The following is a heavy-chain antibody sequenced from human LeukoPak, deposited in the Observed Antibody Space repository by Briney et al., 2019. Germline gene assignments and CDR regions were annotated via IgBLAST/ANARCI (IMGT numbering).Heavy chain of an antibody. J-gene: IGHJ5*02. D-gene: IGHD1-7*01. CDR2: IYYSGST. V-gene: IGHV4-39*07. CDR3: ARATGTMLRWFDP. CDR1: GGSISSSSYY. Sequence: PSETLSLTCTVSGGSISSSSYYWGWIRQPPGKGLEWIGSIYYSGSTYYNPSLKSRVTISVDTSKNQFSLKLSSVTAADTAVYYCARATGTMLRWFDPWGQGTLVTVSS.